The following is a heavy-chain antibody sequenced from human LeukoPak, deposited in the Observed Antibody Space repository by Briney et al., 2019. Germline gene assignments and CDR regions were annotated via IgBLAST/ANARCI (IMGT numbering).Heavy chain of an antibody. CDR1: GYTFTSYY. D-gene: IGHD3-3*02. CDR2: INPSGGST. Sequence: ASVKGSCKASGYTFTSYYMHWVRQAPGQGLEWMGIINPSGGSTSYAQKFQGRVTMTTDTSTSTAYMELRSLRSDDTAVYYCARLASYYYYMDVWGKGTTVTVSS. J-gene: IGHJ6*03. CDR3: ARLASYYYYMDV. V-gene: IGHV1-46*01.